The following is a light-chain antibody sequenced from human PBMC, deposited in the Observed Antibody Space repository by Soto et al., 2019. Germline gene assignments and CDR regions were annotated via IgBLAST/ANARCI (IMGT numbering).Light chain of an antibody. CDR1: QSITNN. CDR3: QQYDDWPIT. V-gene: IGKV3-15*01. CDR2: YAS. J-gene: IGKJ5*01. Sequence: EIVMTQSPAALSVSPGERTTLSCRARQSITNNLAWYQHRPGQAPRLLIYYASTRASGIPARFTGSGFGTEFSLTISSLQSEDFAVYFCQQYDDWPITFGQGTRLEI.